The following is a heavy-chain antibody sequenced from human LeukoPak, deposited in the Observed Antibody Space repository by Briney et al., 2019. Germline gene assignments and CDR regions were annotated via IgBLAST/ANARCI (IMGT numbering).Heavy chain of an antibody. D-gene: IGHD3-22*01. CDR3: ASHDSSGYYYFDY. CDR1: GGSISSYY. Sequence: SETLSLTCTVSGGSISSYYWSWIRQPPGKGLEWIGYIYYSGSANYNPSLKSRVTISVDTSKNQFSLKLSSVTAADTAVYYCASHDSSGYYYFDYWGQGTLVTVSS. CDR2: IYYSGSA. V-gene: IGHV4-59*01. J-gene: IGHJ4*02.